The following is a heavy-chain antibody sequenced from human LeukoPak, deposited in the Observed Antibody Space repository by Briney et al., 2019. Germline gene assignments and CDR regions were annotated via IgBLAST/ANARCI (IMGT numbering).Heavy chain of an antibody. CDR3: AKALFGGNTC. Sequence: PGGSLRLSCVASGVSFSTYGMSLVRQAPGKGLECVSGISGNAATTYYADSVKGRFTISRENSKNTLYLQMDSLRAEDTAVYYCAKALFGGNTCWGQGTLVTVSS. CDR1: GVSFSTYG. V-gene: IGHV3-23*01. CDR2: ISGNAATT. D-gene: IGHD2-15*01. J-gene: IGHJ4*02.